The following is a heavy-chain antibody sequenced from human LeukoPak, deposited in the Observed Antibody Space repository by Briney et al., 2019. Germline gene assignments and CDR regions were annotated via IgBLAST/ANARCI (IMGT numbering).Heavy chain of an antibody. CDR3: ARGPIAAAGKGFDY. CDR1: GGSFSGYY. CDR2: INHSGST. J-gene: IGHJ4*02. V-gene: IGHV4-34*01. D-gene: IGHD6-13*01. Sequence: PSETLSLTCAVYGGSFSGYYWSWIRQPPGKGLEWIGEINHSGSTNYNPSLKSRVTISVDTSKNQFSLKLSSVTAADTAVYYCARGPIAAAGKGFDYWGQGTLVTVSS.